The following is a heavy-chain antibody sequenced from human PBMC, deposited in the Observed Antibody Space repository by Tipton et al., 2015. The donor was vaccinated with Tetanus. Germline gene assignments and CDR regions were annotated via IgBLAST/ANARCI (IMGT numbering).Heavy chain of an antibody. J-gene: IGHJ4*02. CDR2: IKQEGSEI. V-gene: IGHV3-7*01. D-gene: IGHD3-3*01. CDR1: GFTFSSYW. CDR3: AKPVATRVFWGGFDY. Sequence: SLRLSCAASGFTFSSYWMSWVRQAPGKGLEWVATIKQEGSEIYYVDSVKGRFTISRDNAKNSLYLQMNSLRAEDTAVYYCAKPVATRVFWGGFDYWGQGTLVTVSS.